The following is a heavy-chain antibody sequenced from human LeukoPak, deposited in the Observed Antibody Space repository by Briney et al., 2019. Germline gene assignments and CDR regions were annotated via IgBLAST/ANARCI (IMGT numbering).Heavy chain of an antibody. Sequence: GGSLRLSCVVSGFTFSRSAMCWVCQAPAQGVGWVSPISGSGGGTYNADSVKGRFTISRDNSKNTVYLQMSSLRAEDTAVYYCAKWVVTTSSRPKNHDYWGQGNLVTVSS. CDR3: AKWVVTTSSRPKNHDY. CDR1: GFTFSRSA. CDR2: ISGSGGGT. J-gene: IGHJ4*02. V-gene: IGHV3-23*01. D-gene: IGHD2-21*02.